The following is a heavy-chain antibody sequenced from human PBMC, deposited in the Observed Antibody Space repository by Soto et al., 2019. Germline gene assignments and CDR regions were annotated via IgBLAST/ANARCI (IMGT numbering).Heavy chain of an antibody. J-gene: IGHJ4*02. CDR3: ARGYNAEYYYASSGYYHFDD. V-gene: IGHV1-69*06. Sequence: GASVKVSCKASGGTFSSYAISWVRQAPGQGLEWMGGIIPIFGTANYAQKFQGRVTITADKSTSTAYMELSSLRSEDTAVYYCARGYNAEYYYASSGYYHFDDWGQGTMVTVSS. CDR2: IIPIFGTA. CDR1: GGTFSSYA. D-gene: IGHD3-22*01.